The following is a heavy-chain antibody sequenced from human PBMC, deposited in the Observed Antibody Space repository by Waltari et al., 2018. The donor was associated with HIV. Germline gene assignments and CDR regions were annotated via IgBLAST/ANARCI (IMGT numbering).Heavy chain of an antibody. J-gene: IGHJ6*02. CDR2: VYYNRDT. CDR1: GGSISSGDDF. D-gene: IGHD3-3*01. Sequence: QVQLQESGPGLVKPSQTLSLLCTVSGGSISSGDDFWCWIRQQPRKGLGGIGYVYYNRDTNYTPSLKRRITISVGASKNHFSLKLSSVTAADTAVYFCAREQVTIFGVPDYSYGMAAWGQGTTVTVSS. CDR3: AREQVTIFGVPDYSYGMAA. V-gene: IGHV4-31*03.